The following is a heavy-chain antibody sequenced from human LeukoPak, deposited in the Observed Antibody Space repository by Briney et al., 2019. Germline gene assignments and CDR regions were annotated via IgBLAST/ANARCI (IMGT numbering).Heavy chain of an antibody. V-gene: IGHV3-21*01. J-gene: IGHJ4*02. CDR3: AREFAGSASGAGY. CDR1: GFTFSSYS. CDR2: MSVSSGLI. Sequence: KPGGSLRLSCAASGFTFSSYSMNWVRQAPGKGLEWVSSMSVSSGLIYYADSVKGRFTISRDNAKSSLYLQMNRLRVEDTAVYYCAREFAGSASGAGYWGQGTLVTGSS. D-gene: IGHD1-26*01.